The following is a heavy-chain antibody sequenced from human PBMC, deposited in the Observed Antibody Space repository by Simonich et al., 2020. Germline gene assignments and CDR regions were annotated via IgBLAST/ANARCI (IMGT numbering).Heavy chain of an antibody. Sequence: GGGLVKPGGSLRLSCAASGFTFSSYSMNWVRQAPGKGLEWVSSISSSSSYIYYADSVKVRFTISRDNAKNSLYLQMNSLRAEDTAVYYCARDTSYYGSGSYYFDYWGQGTLVTVSS. D-gene: IGHD3-10*01. CDR1: GFTFSSYS. CDR3: ARDTSYYGSGSYYFDY. CDR2: ISSSSSYI. V-gene: IGHV3-21*01. J-gene: IGHJ4*02.